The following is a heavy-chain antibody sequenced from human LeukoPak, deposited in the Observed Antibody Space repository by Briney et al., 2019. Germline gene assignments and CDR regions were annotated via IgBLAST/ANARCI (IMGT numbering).Heavy chain of an antibody. CDR1: GFTFSSYA. D-gene: IGHD3-10*01. CDR3: ARDAYYYGSGSYYKYYYYYMDV. V-gene: IGHV3-30*04. CDR2: ISYDGSNK. J-gene: IGHJ6*03. Sequence: GGSLRLSCAASGFTFSSYAMHWVRQAPGKGLEWVAVISYDGSNKYYADSVKGRFTISGDNSKNTLYLQMNSLRAEDTAVYYCARDAYYYGSGSYYKYYYYYMDVWGKGTTVTVSS.